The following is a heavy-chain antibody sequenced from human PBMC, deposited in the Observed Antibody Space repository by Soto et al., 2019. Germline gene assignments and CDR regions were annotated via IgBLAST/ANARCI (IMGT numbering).Heavy chain of an antibody. CDR3: TRGGGLAGSWFDT. CDR1: GLALRELP. Sequence: VQLAQSGSEVKRPGASVRVSCKVSGLALRELPIHWVRQAPGKGLEWMGGFDREDGEKLYAHNFRGRVTMTEDTSTDTTYLELSSLRSDDTAVYYCTRGGGLAGSWFDTWGQGTLVTVSS. CDR2: FDREDGEK. V-gene: IGHV1-24*01. J-gene: IGHJ5*02. D-gene: IGHD5-12*01.